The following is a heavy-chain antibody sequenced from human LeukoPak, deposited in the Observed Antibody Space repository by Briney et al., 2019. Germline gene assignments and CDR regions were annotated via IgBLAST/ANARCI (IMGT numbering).Heavy chain of an antibody. CDR1: GGSISSGGYS. V-gene: IGHV4-30-2*01. J-gene: IGHJ2*01. D-gene: IGHD3-10*01. Sequence: SETLSPTCAVSGGSISSGGYSWSWIRQPPGKGLEWIGYIYHSGSTYYNPSLKSRVTISVDRSKNQFSLKLSSVTAADTAVYYCARDLGSGHDHWYFDLWGRGTLVTVSS. CDR3: ARDLGSGHDHWYFDL. CDR2: IYHSGST.